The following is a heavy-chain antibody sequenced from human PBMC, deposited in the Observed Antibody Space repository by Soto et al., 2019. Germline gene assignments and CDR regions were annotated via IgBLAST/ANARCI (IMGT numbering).Heavy chain of an antibody. CDR1: GFTFSSYG. Sequence: QVQLVESGGGVVQPGRSLRLSCAASGFTFSSYGMHWVRQAPGKGLEWVAVIWYDGSNKYYADSVKGRFTISRDNSKNTLYLQMNSLRAEDTAVYYCAREPRFGELLHFDLWGRGTLVTVSS. D-gene: IGHD3-10*01. CDR2: IWYDGSNK. J-gene: IGHJ2*01. V-gene: IGHV3-33*01. CDR3: AREPRFGELLHFDL.